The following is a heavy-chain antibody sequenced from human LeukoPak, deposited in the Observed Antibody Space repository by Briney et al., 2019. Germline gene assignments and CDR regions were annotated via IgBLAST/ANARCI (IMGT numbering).Heavy chain of an antibody. V-gene: IGHV3-30-3*01. D-gene: IGHD2-8*01. CDR3: ARDRAVYASLDAFDI. CDR2: ISYDGSNK. J-gene: IGHJ3*02. CDR1: GFTFSSYA. Sequence: GRSLRLSCAASGFTFSSYAMHWVRQAPGKGLEWVAVISYDGSNKYYADSVKGRFTISRDNSKNTLYLQMNSLRAEDTAVYYCARDRAVYASLDAFDIWGQGTMVTVSP.